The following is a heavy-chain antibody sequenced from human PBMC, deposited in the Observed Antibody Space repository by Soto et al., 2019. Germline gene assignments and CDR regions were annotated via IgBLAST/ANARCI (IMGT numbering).Heavy chain of an antibody. D-gene: IGHD5-18*01. J-gene: IGHJ4*02. CDR3: ARDYTAMVNYPLDY. V-gene: IGHV3-33*01. CDR2: IWYDGSNK. CDR1: GFTFSSYG. Sequence: QVQLVESGGGVVQPGRSLRLSCVASGFTFSSYGMHWVRQAPGKGLEWVAVIWYDGSNKYYADSVKGRFTISRDNSKNTLYLQMNSLRAEDTAVYYCARDYTAMVNYPLDYWGQGTLVTVSS.